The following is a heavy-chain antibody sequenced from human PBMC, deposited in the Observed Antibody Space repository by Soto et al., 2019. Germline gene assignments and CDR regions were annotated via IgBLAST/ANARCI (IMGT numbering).Heavy chain of an antibody. CDR3: AREAIVVVTVYYYYGMDV. CDR2: ISAYNGNT. Sequence: QVQLVQSGAEVKKPGASVKVSCKASGYTFTSYGISWVRQAPGQGLEWMGWISAYNGNTNYAQKLQGRVTMTTDTSTSKAYMELRRLRSDDTAVYYCAREAIVVVTVYYYYGMDVWGQGTTVTVSS. J-gene: IGHJ6*02. V-gene: IGHV1-18*01. CDR1: GYTFTSYG. D-gene: IGHD3-22*01.